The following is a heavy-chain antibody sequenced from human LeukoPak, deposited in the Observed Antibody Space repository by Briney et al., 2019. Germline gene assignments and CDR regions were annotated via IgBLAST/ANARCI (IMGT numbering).Heavy chain of an antibody. J-gene: IGHJ5*02. Sequence: PGGSLRLSCAASGFTFSSYAMSWVRQAPGKGLEWVSAISGSGGSTYYADSVKGRFTISRDNSKNTLYLQMNSLRAEDTAVYYYAKDGYCSSTSCYYGFDPWGQGTLVTVSS. V-gene: IGHV3-23*01. CDR1: GFTFSSYA. D-gene: IGHD2-2*03. CDR2: ISGSGGST. CDR3: AKDGYCSSTSCYYGFDP.